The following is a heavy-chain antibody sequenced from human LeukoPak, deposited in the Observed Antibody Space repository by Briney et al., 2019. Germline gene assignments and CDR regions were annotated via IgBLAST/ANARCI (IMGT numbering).Heavy chain of an antibody. J-gene: IGHJ4*02. CDR3: AADGITIFGVVYGGFDY. CDR1: GYTFTGYY. Sequence: ASVKVSCKAPGYTFTGYYMHWVRQAPGQGLEWMGRINPNSGGTNYAQKFQGRVTMTRDTSISTAYMELSRLRSDDTAVYYCAADGITIFGVVYGGFDYWGQGTLVTVSS. CDR2: INPNSGGT. V-gene: IGHV1-2*06. D-gene: IGHD3-3*01.